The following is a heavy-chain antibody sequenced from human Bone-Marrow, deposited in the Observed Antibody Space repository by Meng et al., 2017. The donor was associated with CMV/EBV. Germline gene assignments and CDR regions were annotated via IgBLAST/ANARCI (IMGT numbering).Heavy chain of an antibody. D-gene: IGHD2/OR15-2a*01. CDR1: GFTFSSYS. CDR2: ISSSSSYK. CDR3: ARDFSYFDY. J-gene: IGHJ4*02. V-gene: IGHV3-21*01. Sequence: GESLKISCAASGFTFSSYSMNWVRQAPGKGLEWVSYISSSSSYKYYADSVKGRFTISRDNAKNSLYLQMNSLRAEDTAVYYCARDFSYFDYWGQGTLVTVSS.